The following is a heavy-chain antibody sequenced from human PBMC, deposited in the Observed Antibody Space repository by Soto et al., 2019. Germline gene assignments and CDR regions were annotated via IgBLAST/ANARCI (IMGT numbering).Heavy chain of an antibody. CDR2: ISGSGSAM. Sequence: EVHLVESGGGLVQRGGSLRLSCEASGLTFSSYSMFCVRQAPGKGLEWVSHISGSGSAMNYTDSVKGRFIISRDNDKNSLYLQMNSLRDEDTAVYYCARVVQGRESCRSISCYYYYYALDVWVQWTRVTVYS. J-gene: IGHJ6*02. CDR3: ARVVQGRESCRSISCYYYYYALDV. CDR1: GLTFSSYS. V-gene: IGHV3-48*02. D-gene: IGHD2-2*01.